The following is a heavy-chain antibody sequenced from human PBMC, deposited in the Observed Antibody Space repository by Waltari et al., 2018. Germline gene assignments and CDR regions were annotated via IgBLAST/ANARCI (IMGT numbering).Heavy chain of an antibody. CDR2: IRGDGDEK. CDR3: ARDPTTATSFLLHYFDY. J-gene: IGHJ4*02. Sequence: EVQLVESGGGLVQPGGSLRLSCVASGFGFSTSWMAWVRQSPRRGLEWVANIRGDGDEKYYVDSVKGRFTISRDNAKNSLYLEMNSLRAEDTAVYYCARDPTTATSFLLHYFDYWGQGNLVTVSS. V-gene: IGHV3-7*01. CDR1: GFGFSTSW.